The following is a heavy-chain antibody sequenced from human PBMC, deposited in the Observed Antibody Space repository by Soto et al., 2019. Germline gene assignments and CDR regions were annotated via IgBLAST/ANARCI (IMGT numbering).Heavy chain of an antibody. Sequence: SETLSLTCAVYGGSFSGYYWSWIRQPQGKGLEWIGEINHSGSTNYNPSLKSRVTISVDTSKNQFSLKLSTVTAADTAVYYCARFPTAYCSGSGSTTNHYNYRMDVWGQGTTVTVSS. CDR2: INHSGST. CDR1: GGSFSGYY. D-gene: IGHD3-10*01. CDR3: ARFPTAYCSGSGSTTNHYNYRMDV. V-gene: IGHV4-34*01. J-gene: IGHJ6*02.